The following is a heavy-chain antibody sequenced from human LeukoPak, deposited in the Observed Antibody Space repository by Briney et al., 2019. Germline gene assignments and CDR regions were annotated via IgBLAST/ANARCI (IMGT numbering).Heavy chain of an antibody. J-gene: IGHJ4*02. CDR1: GGSISSGGYY. CDR2: IYYSGST. D-gene: IGHD2-2*01. V-gene: IGHV4-31*03. Sequence: SETLSLTCTVSGGSISSGGYYWSWIRQHPGKGLEWIGYIYYSGSTYYNPSLKSRVTISVDTSKNQFSLKLSSVTAADTVVYYCARDRCSSTSCYFDYWGQGTLVTVSS. CDR3: ARDRCSSTSCYFDY.